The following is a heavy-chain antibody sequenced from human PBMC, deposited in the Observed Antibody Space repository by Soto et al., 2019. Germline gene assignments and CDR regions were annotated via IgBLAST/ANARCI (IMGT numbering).Heavy chain of an antibody. CDR1: GFSFSDYA. CDR2: IKNRANNYAT. D-gene: IGHD1-26*01. J-gene: IGHJ6*02. CDR3: TRLSEGAYYHYGMNV. V-gene: IGHV3-73*01. Sequence: EEQVVESGGGLVQPGGSLKLSCAGSGFSFSDYAIHWVRQASGKGLEWVGRIKNRANNYATASAASLNGRFTVSRDDSTNTAYLQMNSLETDDTAVYYCTRLSEGAYYHYGMNVWGQGTTVTVSS.